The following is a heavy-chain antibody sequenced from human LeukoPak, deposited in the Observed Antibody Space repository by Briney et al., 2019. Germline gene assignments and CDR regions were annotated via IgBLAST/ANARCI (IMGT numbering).Heavy chain of an antibody. Sequence: GGSLILSCAASGFTVSNNYMIWVRQAPGKGLEWVSLFHTGGETEYADSVKGRFTMSRDTSQNTVSLHMNSLRAEDTAVYYCARGFAPAYNFGVFDYWGQGTLVTVSS. V-gene: IGHV3-53*01. D-gene: IGHD5-24*01. J-gene: IGHJ4*02. CDR1: GFTVSNNY. CDR2: FHTGGET. CDR3: ARGFAPAYNFGVFDY.